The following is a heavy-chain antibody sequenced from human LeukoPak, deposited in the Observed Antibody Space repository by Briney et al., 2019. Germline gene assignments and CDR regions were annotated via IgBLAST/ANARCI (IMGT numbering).Heavy chain of an antibody. V-gene: IGHV4-61*02. Sequence: PSQTLSLTCTVSGGSISSGSYYWSWFRQPAGKGLEWIGRISSSGSTNYNPSLKSRVTISVDTSKNQFSLKLSSVTAADTAVYYCARASSIVVVVAHAFDIWGQGTMVTVSS. CDR1: GGSISSGSYY. CDR2: ISSSGST. D-gene: IGHD2-15*01. J-gene: IGHJ3*02. CDR3: ARASSIVVVVAHAFDI.